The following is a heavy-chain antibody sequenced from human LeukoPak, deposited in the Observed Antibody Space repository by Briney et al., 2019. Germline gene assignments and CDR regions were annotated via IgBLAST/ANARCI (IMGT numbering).Heavy chain of an antibody. CDR2: ISDDGIAT. CDR3: AKFRGGDLLVYHLDS. CDR1: RSTLSGYA. Sequence: GGSLRLSCVPSRSTLSGYAMSWVRQAPGKGLEWVSGISDDGIATYYADSVKGRFTISRDNSKNTVHVQMNSLSDAGAAVYYCAKFRGGDLLVYHLDSWGQGILVTVSS. J-gene: IGHJ4*02. V-gene: IGHV3-23*01. D-gene: IGHD2-8*01.